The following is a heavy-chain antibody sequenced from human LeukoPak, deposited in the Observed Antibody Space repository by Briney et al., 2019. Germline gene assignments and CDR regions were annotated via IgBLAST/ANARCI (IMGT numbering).Heavy chain of an antibody. CDR2: IYHSGST. V-gene: IGHV4-38-2*02. CDR1: GYSIGSGYY. J-gene: IGHJ4*02. D-gene: IGHD6-19*01. Sequence: SETLSLTCTVSGYSIGSGYYWGWIRQPPGKGLEWIGSIYHSGSTYYNPSLKSRVTISVDTSKNQFSLKLTSVTAADTAVYYCARGGSGWSPYYWGQGTLVTVSS. CDR3: ARGGSGWSPYY.